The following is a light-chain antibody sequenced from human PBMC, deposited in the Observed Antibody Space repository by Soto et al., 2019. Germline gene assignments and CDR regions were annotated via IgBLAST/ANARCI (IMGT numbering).Light chain of an antibody. CDR3: QQRSDWPPIT. CDR2: DAS. Sequence: IVLTHSPATLSFSPGERATLSCRASHSISDFLAWYQQKPGQAPRLLIYDASKRATDIPDRFIGSGSGTDFTLTISSLEPEDFAVYYCQQRSDWPPITFGQGTRLEIK. J-gene: IGKJ5*01. V-gene: IGKV3-11*01. CDR1: HSISDF.